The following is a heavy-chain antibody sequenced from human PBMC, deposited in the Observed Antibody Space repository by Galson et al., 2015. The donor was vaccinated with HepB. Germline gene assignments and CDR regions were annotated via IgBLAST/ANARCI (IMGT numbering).Heavy chain of an antibody. Sequence: SVKVSCKASGYTFTSYGISWVRQAPGQGLEWMGWISAYNGNTNYAQKLEGRVTMTTDTSTSTAYMELRSLRSDDTAVYYCARDRSGPFRWFDPWGQGTLVTVSS. V-gene: IGHV1-18*01. CDR3: ARDRSGPFRWFDP. CDR1: GYTFTSYG. J-gene: IGHJ5*02. D-gene: IGHD3-10*01. CDR2: ISAYNGNT.